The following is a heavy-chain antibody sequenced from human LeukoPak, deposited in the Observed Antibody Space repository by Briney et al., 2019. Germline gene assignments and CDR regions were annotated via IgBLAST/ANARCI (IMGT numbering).Heavy chain of an antibody. CDR1: GFTFSSYG. J-gene: IGHJ3*02. V-gene: IGHV3-30*18. D-gene: IGHD3-10*01. Sequence: GSLRLSCAASGFTFSSYGMHWVRQAPGKGLEWVAVISYDGSNKYYADSVKGRFTISRDNSKNTLYLQMNSLRAEDTAVYYCAKDRGTMVRGVIIGSAFDIWGQGTMVTVSS. CDR3: AKDRGTMVRGVIIGSAFDI. CDR2: ISYDGSNK.